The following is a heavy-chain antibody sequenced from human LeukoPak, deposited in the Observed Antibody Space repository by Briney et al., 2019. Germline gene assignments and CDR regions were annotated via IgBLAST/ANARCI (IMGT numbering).Heavy chain of an antibody. CDR1: GYTFTDYY. Sequence: AASVKVSCKASGYTFTDYYMHWVRQAPGQGLEWMGWINPKSGGIRFAQKFQGRVTLTRDTSISTAYMELSRLTSGDTALYYCARGPKDIVVVPAPDYWGQGTLVTVSS. CDR3: ARGPKDIVVVPAPDY. CDR2: INPKSGGI. D-gene: IGHD2-2*01. V-gene: IGHV1-2*02. J-gene: IGHJ4*02.